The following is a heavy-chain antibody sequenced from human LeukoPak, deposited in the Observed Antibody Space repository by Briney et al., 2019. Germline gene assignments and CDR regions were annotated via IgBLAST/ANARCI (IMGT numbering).Heavy chain of an antibody. CDR3: GSSGTDTRFDY. CDR1: GFTVSSNH. V-gene: IGHV3-53*01. J-gene: IGHJ4*02. D-gene: IGHD3-10*01. Sequence: PGGSLRLSCAASGFTVSSNHMSWVRKAPGQGLEWASIIYSSGTTYYADSVKGRFTISRDNSKNMLYLQMNSLRAEDTAVYYCGSSGTDTRFDYWGQGTLVTVSS. CDR2: IYSSGTT.